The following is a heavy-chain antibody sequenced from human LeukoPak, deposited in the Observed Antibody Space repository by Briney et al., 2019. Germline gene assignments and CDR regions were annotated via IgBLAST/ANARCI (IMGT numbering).Heavy chain of an antibody. CDR3: ARVTVATWSDAFDI. CDR2: IYTSGSI. J-gene: IGHJ3*02. CDR1: GGSISSGSYF. V-gene: IGHV4-61*02. D-gene: IGHD4-17*01. Sequence: SETLSLTCTVSGGSISSGSYFWSWIRQPAGKGLEWIGRIYTSGSINYNPSLKSRVTISVDTSKNQFSLKLSSVTAADTAVYYCARVTVATWSDAFDIWGQGTMVTVSS.